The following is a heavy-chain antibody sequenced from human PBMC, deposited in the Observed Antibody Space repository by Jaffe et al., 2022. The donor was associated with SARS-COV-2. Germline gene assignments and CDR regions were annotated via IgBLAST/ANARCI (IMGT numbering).Heavy chain of an antibody. Sequence: QVQLVESGGGVVQPGRSLRLSCAASGFTFSSYAMHWVRQAPGKGLEWVAVISYDGSNKYYADSVKGRFTISRDNSKNTLYLQMNSLRAEDTAVYYCARAGTEWELLYYYYGMDVWGQGTTVTVSS. D-gene: IGHD1-26*01. CDR1: GFTFSSYA. CDR3: ARAGTEWELLYYYYGMDV. V-gene: IGHV3-30-3*01. CDR2: ISYDGSNK. J-gene: IGHJ6*02.